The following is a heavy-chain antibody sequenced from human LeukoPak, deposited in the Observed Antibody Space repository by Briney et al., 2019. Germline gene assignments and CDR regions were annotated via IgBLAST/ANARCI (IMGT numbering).Heavy chain of an antibody. CDR2: IFYSGST. Sequence: PSETLSLTCTVSGGSIVGYCWSWIRQPPGKGLEWIGYIFYSGSTDYNPSLKSRVTISVDTSKNHFSLKLSSVTAADTAVYYCARLSGDGYIPVYWGQGTLVTVSS. D-gene: IGHD5-24*01. V-gene: IGHV4-59*01. CDR1: GGSIVGYC. CDR3: ARLSGDGYIPVY. J-gene: IGHJ4*02.